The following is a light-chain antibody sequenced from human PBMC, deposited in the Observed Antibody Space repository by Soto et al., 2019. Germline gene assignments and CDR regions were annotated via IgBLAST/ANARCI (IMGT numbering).Light chain of an antibody. CDR2: YDN. Sequence: QSVLTQPPSVSEAPRQRVTISCSGSSSNIGNNAVNWYQQLPGQAPKIVIYYDNLLTSGVSDRFSGSKSGISASLAISDLQADDEAHYYCASWDASLNAYVFGPGTKVTVL. CDR1: SSNIGNNA. V-gene: IGLV1-36*01. CDR3: ASWDASLNAYV. J-gene: IGLJ1*01.